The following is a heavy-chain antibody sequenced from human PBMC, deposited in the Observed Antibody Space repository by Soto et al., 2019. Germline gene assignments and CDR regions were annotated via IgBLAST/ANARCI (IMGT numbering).Heavy chain of an antibody. D-gene: IGHD6-19*01. CDR3: SKGPLAVRQVAEVDF. J-gene: IGHJ4*02. CDR2: ISYDGSNK. CDR1: GFTFSSYA. V-gene: IGHV3-30*18. Sequence: QVQLVESGGGVVQPGRSLRLSCAASGFTFSSYAMHWVRQAPGKGLEWVALISYDGSNKYYGESVKGRFTIPREKSKSTVYLPMNCLRAEDTAIYYCSKGPLAVRQVAEVDFWGQGTLVTVSS.